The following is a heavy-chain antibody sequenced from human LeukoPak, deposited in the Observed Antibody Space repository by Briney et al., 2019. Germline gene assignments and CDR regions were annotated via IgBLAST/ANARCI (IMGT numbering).Heavy chain of an antibody. Sequence: KPSETLSLTCAVYGGSFSGYYWSWIRQPPGKGLEWIGEINHSGSTNYNPSLKSRVTISVDTSKNQFSLKLSSVTAADTAVYYCARGDPVARGGYFDYWGQGTLVTVSS. CDR3: ARGDPVARGGYFDY. J-gene: IGHJ4*02. V-gene: IGHV4-34*01. CDR1: GGSFSGYY. D-gene: IGHD6-19*01. CDR2: INHSGST.